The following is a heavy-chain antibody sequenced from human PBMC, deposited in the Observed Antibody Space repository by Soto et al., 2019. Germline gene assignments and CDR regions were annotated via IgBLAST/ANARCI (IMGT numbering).Heavy chain of an antibody. CDR2: INPSGGST. V-gene: IGHV1-46*01. CDR3: ARGPVDTAMVLNYYGMDV. CDR1: GYTFTSYY. Sequence: GASVKVSCKASGYTFTSYYMHWVRQAPGQGLEWMGIINPSGGSTSYAQKFQGRVTMTRDTSTSTVYMELSSLRSEDTAVYYCARGPVDTAMVLNYYGMDVWGQGTTVTVSS. J-gene: IGHJ6*02. D-gene: IGHD5-18*01.